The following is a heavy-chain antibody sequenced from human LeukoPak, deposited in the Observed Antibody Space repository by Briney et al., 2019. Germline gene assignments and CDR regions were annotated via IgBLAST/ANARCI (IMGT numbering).Heavy chain of an antibody. CDR3: AKDSSGWYGGYYFDY. D-gene: IGHD6-19*01. CDR2: IRYDGSNK. CDR1: GFTFSTYN. Sequence: GGSLRLSCAASGFTFSTYNMNWVRQAPGKGLEWVAFIRYDGSNKYYADSVKGRFTISRDNSKNTLYLQMNSLRAEDTAVYYCAKDSSGWYGGYYFDYWGQGTLVTVSS. J-gene: IGHJ4*02. V-gene: IGHV3-30*02.